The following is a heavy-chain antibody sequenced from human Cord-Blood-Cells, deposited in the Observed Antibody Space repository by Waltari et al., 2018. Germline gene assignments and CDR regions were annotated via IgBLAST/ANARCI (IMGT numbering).Heavy chain of an antibody. CDR3: ARANGDYEEFDY. Sequence: QVQLQESGPGLVKPSETLSLTCTVPGGSISSYYWSWIRQPPGKGLEWSGYIYYSGSTDSNPSLKSRVTISVDTSKNQFSLKLSSVTAADAAVYYCARANGDYEEFDYWGQGTLVTVSS. V-gene: IGHV4-59*01. CDR1: GGSISSYY. D-gene: IGHD4-17*01. CDR2: IYYSGST. J-gene: IGHJ4*02.